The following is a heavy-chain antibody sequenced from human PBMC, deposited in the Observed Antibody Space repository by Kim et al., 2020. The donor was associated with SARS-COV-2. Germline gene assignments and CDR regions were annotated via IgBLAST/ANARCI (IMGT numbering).Heavy chain of an antibody. Sequence: GGSLRLSCAASGFTFDDYAMHWVRQAPGKGLEWVSGISWNSGSIGYADSVKGRFTISRDNAKNSLYLQMNSLRAEDTALYYCAKDILTAAVAGMDVWGQGTTVTVSS. J-gene: IGHJ6*02. V-gene: IGHV3-9*01. CDR2: ISWNSGSI. D-gene: IGHD2-21*02. CDR3: AKDILTAAVAGMDV. CDR1: GFTFDDYA.